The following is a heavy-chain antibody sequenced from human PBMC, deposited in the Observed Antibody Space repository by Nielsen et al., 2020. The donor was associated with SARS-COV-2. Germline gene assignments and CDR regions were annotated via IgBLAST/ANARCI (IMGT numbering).Heavy chain of an antibody. CDR1: GGSISSYY. V-gene: IGHV4-59*08. CDR3: ARVISPGSGSYRWFDP. D-gene: IGHD3-10*01. CDR2: IYYSGST. J-gene: IGHJ5*02. Sequence: GSLRLSCTVSGGSISSYYWSWIRQPPGKGLEWIGYIYYSGSTNYNPSLKSRVIISVDTSKTQFSLKLRSVTAADTAVYYCARVISPGSGSYRWFDPWGQGTLVTVSS.